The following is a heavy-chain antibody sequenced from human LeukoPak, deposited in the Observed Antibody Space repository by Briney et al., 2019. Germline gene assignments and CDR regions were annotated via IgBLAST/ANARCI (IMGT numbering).Heavy chain of an antibody. Sequence: ASVKVSCKPSGYTFTTYGITWVRQAPGQGLEWLGWISAYNGDTNYAQNFQGRVSMTTDTSTSTVYMQLRSLRSDDTAMYYCARRKYSSGWHLDHWGQGTLVTVSS. V-gene: IGHV1-18*01. CDR2: ISAYNGDT. CDR3: ARRKYSSGWHLDH. CDR1: GYTFTTYG. D-gene: IGHD6-19*01. J-gene: IGHJ4*02.